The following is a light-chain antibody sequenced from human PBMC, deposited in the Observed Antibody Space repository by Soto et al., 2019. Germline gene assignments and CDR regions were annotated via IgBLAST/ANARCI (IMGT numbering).Light chain of an antibody. CDR3: QQRSSWPRT. J-gene: IGKJ1*01. Sequence: EILMTQSPSTLSLAPGERVTLSCGASQGVSRSLAWYQQKSGQAPRLLIYDASKRATGIPARFSGSGSGTDFTLTIRSLEPEEFAVYYCQQRSSWPRTFGQGTKVDIK. V-gene: IGKV3-11*01. CDR1: QGVSRS. CDR2: DAS.